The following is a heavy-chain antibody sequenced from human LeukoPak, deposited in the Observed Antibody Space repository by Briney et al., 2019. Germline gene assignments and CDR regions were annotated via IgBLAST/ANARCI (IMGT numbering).Heavy chain of an antibody. CDR2: ISSSSSYI. V-gene: IGHV3-21*01. Sequence: GGSLRLSCAASGFTFSSYSMNWVRQAPGKGLEWVSSISSSSSYIYYADSMKGRFTISRDNAKNSLYLQMNSLRAEDTAVYYCARETYCTSTSCPIGDHFDYWGQGTLVTVSS. CDR3: ARETYCTSTSCPIGDHFDY. J-gene: IGHJ4*02. D-gene: IGHD2-2*01. CDR1: GFTFSSYS.